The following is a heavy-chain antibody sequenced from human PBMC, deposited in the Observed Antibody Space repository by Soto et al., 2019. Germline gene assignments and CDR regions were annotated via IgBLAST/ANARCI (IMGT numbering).Heavy chain of an antibody. Sequence: GGSLRLSCAASGFTFSSYGMHWVRQAPGKGLEWVAVIWYDGSNKYYADSVKGRFTISRDNSKNTLYLQMNSLRAEDTAVYYCARDGRTYYDFWSGSYRNWFDPWGQGTLVTVSS. J-gene: IGHJ5*02. CDR1: GFTFSSYG. CDR2: IWYDGSNK. CDR3: ARDGRTYYDFWSGSYRNWFDP. V-gene: IGHV3-33*01. D-gene: IGHD3-3*01.